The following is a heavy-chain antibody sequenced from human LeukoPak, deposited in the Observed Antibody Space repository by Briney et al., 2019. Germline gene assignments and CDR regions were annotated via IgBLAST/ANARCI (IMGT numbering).Heavy chain of an antibody. V-gene: IGHV3-21*01. CDR1: GFTFSSYS. CDR3: ARTRTIGISAADVDY. D-gene: IGHD6-13*01. Sequence: GRSLGLSCAASGFTFSSYSMNWVRQAPGKGLEWVSSINSGSSYISYADSVKGRFTISRDNAKNSLYLQLNSLRVEDTAVYYCARTRTIGISAADVDYWGQGTLVTVSS. CDR2: INSGSSYI. J-gene: IGHJ4*02.